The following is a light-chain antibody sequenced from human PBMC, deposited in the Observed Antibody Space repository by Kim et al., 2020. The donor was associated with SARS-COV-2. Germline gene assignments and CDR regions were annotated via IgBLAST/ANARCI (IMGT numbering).Light chain of an antibody. V-gene: IGLV2-8*01. Sequence: QSVTISCTGTSSDVGGYNYVSWYQQHPGKAPKLMIYEVSKRPSGVPDRFSGSKSGNTASLTVSGLQAEDEADYYCSSYAGSNNYVVFGGGTKLTV. J-gene: IGLJ2*01. CDR1: SSDVGGYNY. CDR2: EVS. CDR3: SSYAGSNNYVV.